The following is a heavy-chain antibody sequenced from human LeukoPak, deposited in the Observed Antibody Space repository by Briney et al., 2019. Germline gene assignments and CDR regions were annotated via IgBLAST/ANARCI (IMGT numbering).Heavy chain of an antibody. J-gene: IGHJ4*02. CDR2: IIPIFGTA. Sequence: SVKVSCKASGGTFSSYAISWVRQAPGQGLEWMGGIIPIFGTANYAQRFQGRVTITTDESTSTAYMELSSLRSEDTAVYYCASALLYCGGDCYYFDYWGQGTLVTVSS. D-gene: IGHD2-21*02. CDR3: ASALLYCGGDCYYFDY. CDR1: GGTFSSYA. V-gene: IGHV1-69*05.